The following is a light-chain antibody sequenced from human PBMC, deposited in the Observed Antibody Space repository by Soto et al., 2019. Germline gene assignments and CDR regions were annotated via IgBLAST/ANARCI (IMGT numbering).Light chain of an antibody. J-gene: IGKJ4*01. V-gene: IGKV3-11*01. CDR2: DAS. Sequence: ETVLTQSPATLSLSPGERATLSCRASQSVGIYLAWYQQRPGQAPRLLIFDASNRATGIPARFGGSGSGTDFTLTISSLEPEDFAVYYCQQRASWPLTFGGGTKVDIK. CDR1: QSVGIY. CDR3: QQRASWPLT.